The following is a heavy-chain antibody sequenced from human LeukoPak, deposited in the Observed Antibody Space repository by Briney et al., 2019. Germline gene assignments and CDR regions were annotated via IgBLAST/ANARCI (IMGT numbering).Heavy chain of an antibody. CDR2: IIPIFGTT. CDR3: AGSIAVAGTLMVGAFDI. D-gene: IGHD6-19*01. Sequence: ASVKVSCKASGGTFSNYAISWVRQAPGQGLEWMGGIIPIFGTTNYAHKLQGRVTMTTDTSTSTAYMELRSLRSDDTAVYYCAGSIAVAGTLMVGAFDIWGQGTMVTVSS. J-gene: IGHJ3*02. V-gene: IGHV1-69*05. CDR1: GGTFSNYA.